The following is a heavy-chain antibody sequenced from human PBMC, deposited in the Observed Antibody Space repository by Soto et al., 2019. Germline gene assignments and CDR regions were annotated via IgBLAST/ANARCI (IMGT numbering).Heavy chain of an antibody. V-gene: IGHV4-39*02. D-gene: IGHD3-16*01. CDR3: ARERYVQVY. Sequence: QLQLQESGPGLVKPSETLSLTCTVSGGSISSSSYYWGWIRQPPGKGLEWIGSIYYSGSTYYNPPLKRRVSISVDTSKNQFSLKLSSVTAADPAAYYCARERYVQVYWGQGTLVTVSS. CDR2: IYYSGST. J-gene: IGHJ4*02. CDR1: GGSISSSSYY.